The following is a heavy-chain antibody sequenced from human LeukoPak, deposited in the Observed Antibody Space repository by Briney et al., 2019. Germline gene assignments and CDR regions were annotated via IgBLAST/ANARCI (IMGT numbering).Heavy chain of an antibody. D-gene: IGHD5-24*01. J-gene: IGHJ4*02. V-gene: IGHV3-30*04. CDR2: ISYDGSNK. CDR3: AKDSGDGYNTYYFDY. CDR1: GFTFSSYA. Sequence: PGGSLRLSCAASGFTFSSYAMHWVRQAPGKGLEWVAVISYDGSNKYYADSVKGRFTISRDNSKNTLYLQMNSLRAEDTAVYYCAKDSGDGYNTYYFDYWGQGTLVTVSS.